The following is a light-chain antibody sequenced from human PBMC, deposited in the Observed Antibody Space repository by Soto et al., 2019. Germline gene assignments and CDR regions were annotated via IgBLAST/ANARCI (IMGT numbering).Light chain of an antibody. Sequence: DIQMTQSPSTLSASVGDSVTIACRASQNINTYLNWYQQKPGKAPKLLIFDAASLQSGVPSRFSGGGSRTDFTLTITSLQPEDFATYYCQQTSSAPFTFGPGTKVD. CDR2: DAA. J-gene: IGKJ3*01. V-gene: IGKV1-39*01. CDR1: QNINTY. CDR3: QQTSSAPFT.